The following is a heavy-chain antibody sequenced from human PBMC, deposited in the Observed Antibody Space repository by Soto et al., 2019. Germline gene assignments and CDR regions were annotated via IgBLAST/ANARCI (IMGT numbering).Heavy chain of an antibody. D-gene: IGHD3-3*01. CDR3: ARGGGVGVAGSAAFDM. CDR2: INPATGAA. V-gene: IGHV1-2*02. CDR1: GYPVTAYY. Sequence: QLHLVQSGAVVKKPGASVTVSCSASGYPVTAYYMHWVRQAPGRGLEWMGGINPATGAAKYTQTLQGRVTMTRDPATSTGFMELSGLTSEDTAVFSCARGGGVGVAGSAAFDMWGQGTLVTVSS. J-gene: IGHJ3*02.